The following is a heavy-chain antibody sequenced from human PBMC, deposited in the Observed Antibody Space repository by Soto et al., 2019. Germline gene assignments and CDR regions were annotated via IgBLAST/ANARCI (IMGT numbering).Heavy chain of an antibody. D-gene: IGHD2-21*01. Sequence: GPTLVNPTQTLTLTCTFSGFSLSTLGTCVTWIRQPPGKALEWLALINWDSNEYYNPSLKTRLTIPRDTSKNQVVLTMTNVDPVDTATYYCARIPHYSDSYYMDYWGQGTLVTVSS. V-gene: IGHV2-70*01. J-gene: IGHJ4*02. CDR1: GFSLSTLGTC. CDR2: INWDSNE. CDR3: ARIPHYSDSYYMDY.